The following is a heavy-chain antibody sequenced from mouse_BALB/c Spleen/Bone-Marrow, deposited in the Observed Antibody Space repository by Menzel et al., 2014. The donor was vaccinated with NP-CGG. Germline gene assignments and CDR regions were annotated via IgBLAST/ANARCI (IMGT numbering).Heavy chain of an antibody. CDR3: AKRGKYDDYAMDY. Sequence: QVQLKESGPELVKPGASVKISCKASGYSFTSYYIHWVKQRPGQGLEWIGWIFPGSGNTKYNEKFKGKATLTADTSSSTTYMHINSLTSEDSAVDFYAKRGKYDDYAMDYWGQGTSVTVSS. CDR1: GYSFTSYY. J-gene: IGHJ4*01. D-gene: IGHD2-14*01. CDR2: IFPGSGNT. V-gene: IGHV1-66*01.